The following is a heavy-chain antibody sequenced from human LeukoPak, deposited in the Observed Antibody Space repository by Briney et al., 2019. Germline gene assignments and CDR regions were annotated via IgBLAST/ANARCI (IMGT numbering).Heavy chain of an antibody. D-gene: IGHD1-26*01. J-gene: IGHJ5*02. CDR1: GGSISSYY. CDR3: ARDGPYSGST. CDR2: IYYSGST. V-gene: IGHV4-59*01. Sequence: PSETLSLTCTVSGGSISSYYWSWIRQPPGKGLEWIGYIYYSGSTNYNPSLKSRVTISVDTSKNQFSLKLSSVTAADTAVHYCARDGPYSGSTWGQGTLVTVSS.